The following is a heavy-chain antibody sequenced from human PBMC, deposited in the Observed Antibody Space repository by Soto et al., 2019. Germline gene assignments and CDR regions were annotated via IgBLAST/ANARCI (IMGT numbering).Heavy chain of an antibody. J-gene: IGHJ4*02. V-gene: IGHV3-23*01. CDR1: GFSFSNYA. CDR2: ISGGSNT. D-gene: IGHD1-7*01. Sequence: GGSLRLSCAASGFSFSNYAMTWVRHAPGKGLEWVSAISGGSNTFYADSVKGRFTISRDNSKNTLYLQMNSLRAEDTAVYYCAKFRITGTTGYFDYWGQGTLVTVSS. CDR3: AKFRITGTTGYFDY.